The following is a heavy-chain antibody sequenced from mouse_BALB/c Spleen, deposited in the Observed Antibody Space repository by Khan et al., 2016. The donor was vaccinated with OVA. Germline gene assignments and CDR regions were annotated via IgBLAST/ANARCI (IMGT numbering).Heavy chain of an antibody. V-gene: IGHV3-2*02. Sequence: EVQLQESGPGLVKPSQSLSLTCTVTGYSITSDYAWNWIRQFPGNKLEWMGYISYSGRTSYNPSLKSRISITRDTSKNQFFLQLNSVTTEDTATYYCARSVTITTVVATDFACGGQGTTLTVSS. CDR3: ARSVTITTVVATDFAC. CDR2: ISYSGRT. CDR1: GYSITSDYA. D-gene: IGHD1-1*01. J-gene: IGHJ2*01.